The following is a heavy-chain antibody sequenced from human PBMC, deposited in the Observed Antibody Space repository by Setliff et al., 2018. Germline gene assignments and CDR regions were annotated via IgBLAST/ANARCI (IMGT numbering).Heavy chain of an antibody. V-gene: IGHV3-74*03. J-gene: IGHJ6*03. D-gene: IGHD3-3*01. CDR3: ARVGEYRFLEWFMNYYYNYMDA. Sequence: ETLSLTCTVSGASINSLSWWSWVRQPPGKGLVWVARIGDGGGGTTYADPVKGRFTTSRDNAKNTVYLQMNSLRAEDTAVYYCARVGEYRFLEWFMNYYYNYMDAWGKGTTVTVSS. CDR1: GASINSLSW. CDR2: IGDGGGGT.